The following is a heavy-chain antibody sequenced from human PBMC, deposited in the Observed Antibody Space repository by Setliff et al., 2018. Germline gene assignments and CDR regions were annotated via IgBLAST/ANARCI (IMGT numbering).Heavy chain of an antibody. J-gene: IGHJ6*04. CDR2: IIPMFRTP. CDR3: ARVQWEIAVKFHYNRMDV. CDR1: GYTFTGYY. Sequence: SVKVSCKASGYTFTGYYMHWVRQAPGQGLEWLGGIIPMFRTPEYAHKFQGRVTISADESRTAVYMELSSLRFDDTAVYYCARVQWEIAVKFHYNRMDVWGEGTQVTVSS. V-gene: IGHV1-69*13. D-gene: IGHD1-26*01.